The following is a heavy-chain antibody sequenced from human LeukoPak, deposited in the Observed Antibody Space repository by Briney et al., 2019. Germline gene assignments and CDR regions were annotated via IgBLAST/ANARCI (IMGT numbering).Heavy chain of an antibody. CDR2: ISGSSTYI. J-gene: IGHJ3*02. CDR3: AKDRVGGSYPDAFDI. D-gene: IGHD1-26*01. CDR1: GFTFSSCG. Sequence: GGSLRLSCAASGFTFSSCGMNWVRQAPGKGLEWVSSISGSSTYIYYADSVKGRFTISRDNAKNSLYLQMNSLRAEDTAVYYCAKDRVGGSYPDAFDIWGQGTMVTVSS. V-gene: IGHV3-21*01.